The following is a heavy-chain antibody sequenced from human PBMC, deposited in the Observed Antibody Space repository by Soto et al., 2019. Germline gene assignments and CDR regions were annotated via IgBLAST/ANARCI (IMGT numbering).Heavy chain of an antibody. D-gene: IGHD5-18*01. CDR1: GYSFTSYW. Sequence: GESLKISCKGSGYSFTSYWISWVRQMPGKGLEWMGRIDPSDSYANYSPSFQGHVTISADKSISTAYLQWSSLKASDTAMYYCARRRKDTAMSSYYYYYGMDVWGQGTTVTVSS. CDR2: IDPSDSYA. CDR3: ARRRKDTAMSSYYYYYGMDV. V-gene: IGHV5-10-1*01. J-gene: IGHJ6*02.